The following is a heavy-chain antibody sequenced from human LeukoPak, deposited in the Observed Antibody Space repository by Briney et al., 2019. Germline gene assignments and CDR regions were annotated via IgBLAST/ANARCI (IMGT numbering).Heavy chain of an antibody. Sequence: GGSLRLSCAASGFTVSSNYMSWVRQAPGKGLEWVSVISGSGGSTYYADSVKGRFTISRDNSKNTLYLQMNSLRAEDTAVYYCARAIVVIPAAIRYWGQGTLVTVSS. CDR2: ISGSGGST. CDR3: ARAIVVIPAAIRY. D-gene: IGHD2-2*01. J-gene: IGHJ4*02. CDR1: GFTVSSNY. V-gene: IGHV3-23*01.